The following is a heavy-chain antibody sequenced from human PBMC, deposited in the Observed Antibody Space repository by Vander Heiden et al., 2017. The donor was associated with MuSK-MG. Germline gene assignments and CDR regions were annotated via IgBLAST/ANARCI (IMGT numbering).Heavy chain of an antibody. J-gene: IGHJ4*02. D-gene: IGHD2-2*01. CDR3: ASQYCSSSSCFLSLLDY. CDR1: GFTSCSYG. Sequence: VQLVESGGGEVQPGRSLRLSCAASGFTSCSYGMHWVRQAPGKGLEWVAVISYDGSNKYYADSVKGRFTISRDNSKSTLYLQMSSLRAEDTAVYYCASQYCSSSSCFLSLLDYWGQGTLVTVSS. V-gene: IGHV3-30*03. CDR2: ISYDGSNK.